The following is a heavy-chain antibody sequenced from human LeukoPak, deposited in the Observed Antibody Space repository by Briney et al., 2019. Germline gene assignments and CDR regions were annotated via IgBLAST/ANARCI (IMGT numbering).Heavy chain of an antibody. V-gene: IGHV3-21*01. Sequence: GGSLRLSCAASGFTFSSYSMNWVRQAPGKGLEWVSSISSSSSYIYYADSVKGRFTISRDNAENSLYLQMNSLRAEDTAVYYCARVANYYDFWSGKRSDAFDIWGQGTMVTVSS. D-gene: IGHD3-3*01. CDR1: GFTFSSYS. CDR2: ISSSSSYI. CDR3: ARVANYYDFWSGKRSDAFDI. J-gene: IGHJ3*02.